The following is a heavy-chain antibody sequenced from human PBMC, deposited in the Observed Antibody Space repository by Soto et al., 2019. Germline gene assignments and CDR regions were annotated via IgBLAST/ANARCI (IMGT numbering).Heavy chain of an antibody. J-gene: IGHJ4*02. CDR2: IIPIFGTA. Sequence: QVQLVQSGAEVKKPGSSVKVSCKASGGTFSSYAISWVRQAPGQWLEWRGGIIPIFGTANYAQKFQGRVTITADESTSTAYMELSSLRSEDTAVYYCARGPDYYDSSGYYVFDYWGQGTLVTVSS. V-gene: IGHV1-69*01. CDR1: GGTFSSYA. CDR3: ARGPDYYDSSGYYVFDY. D-gene: IGHD3-22*01.